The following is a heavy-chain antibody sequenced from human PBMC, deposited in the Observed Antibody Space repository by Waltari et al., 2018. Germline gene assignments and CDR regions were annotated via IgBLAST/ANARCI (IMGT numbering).Heavy chain of an antibody. CDR3: ARFLYSSSVSPLDS. Sequence: EVQLVESGGGLIQPGGSLRLSCAASGFTVSTDYMSWVRKAPGKGLEWVSVIHCGGSTYYADSVKGRFTNTRDNSKNTLYLQMNSLRAEDTAVYYCARFLYSSSVSPLDSWGQGTLVTVSS. D-gene: IGHD6-6*01. CDR2: IHCGGST. V-gene: IGHV3-53*01. CDR1: GFTVSTDY. J-gene: IGHJ4*02.